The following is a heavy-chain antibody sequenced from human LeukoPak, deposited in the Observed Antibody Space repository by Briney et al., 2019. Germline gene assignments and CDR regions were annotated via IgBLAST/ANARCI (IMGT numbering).Heavy chain of an antibody. V-gene: IGHV3-21*01. D-gene: IGHD7-27*01. CDR3: ARKLTGSFDI. CDR1: GFTFSSYG. Sequence: PGGSLRLPCAASGFTFSSYGMNWVRQAPGKGLERVSSISGTSAYIYYADSVRGRFTISRDNAKNSLYLQMNSLRAEDTAVYFCARKLTGSFDIWGQGTMVTVSP. J-gene: IGHJ3*02. CDR2: ISGTSAYI.